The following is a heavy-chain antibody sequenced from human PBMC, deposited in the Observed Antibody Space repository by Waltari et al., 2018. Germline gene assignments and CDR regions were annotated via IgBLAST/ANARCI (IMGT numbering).Heavy chain of an antibody. CDR1: GCTFNDHY. D-gene: IGHD1-1*01. Sequence: EVQLVESGGGLVQPGGSLRHSCVASGCTFNDHYMDWVRQAPGQGLEWISRTKNKANSHITDYAASVKGRFIASRDDSKNSLYLQMNNLKTEDTAVYYCARDTATALDSWTQGTLVTVSA. J-gene: IGHJ4*02. V-gene: IGHV3-72*01. CDR3: ARDTATALDS. CDR2: TKNKANSHIT.